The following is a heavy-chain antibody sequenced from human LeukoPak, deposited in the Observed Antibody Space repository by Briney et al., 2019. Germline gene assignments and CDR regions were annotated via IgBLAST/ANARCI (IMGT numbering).Heavy chain of an antibody. V-gene: IGHV1-2*04. CDR1: GYTFTGYY. CDR3: ARGMAVTGMSGPNFDY. J-gene: IGHJ4*02. D-gene: IGHD6-19*01. Sequence: GASVKVSCKASGYTFTGYYIQWVRQAPGQGLEWMGWINPNSGGTNYAQKFQGWVTMTRDTSISTAYMELSRLRSDATAVYYCARGMAVTGMSGPNFDYWGQGTLVTVSS. CDR2: INPNSGGT.